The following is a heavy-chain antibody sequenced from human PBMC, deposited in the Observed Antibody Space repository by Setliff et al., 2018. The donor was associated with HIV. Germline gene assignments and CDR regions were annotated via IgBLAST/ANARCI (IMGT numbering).Heavy chain of an antibody. J-gene: IGHJ5*02. D-gene: IGHD6-19*01. CDR3: ARGRGAWFEGSWFDP. V-gene: IGHV4-61*09. CDR2: VYTSGNT. Sequence: NPSETLSLTCTVSGGSINIGSFYWSWIRQPAGKGPEWLGHVYTSGNTYYDPSLASRVAISLDRSKNQFSLKLDSVTAADTALYFCARGRGAWFEGSWFDPWGQGILVTVS. CDR1: GGSINIGSFY.